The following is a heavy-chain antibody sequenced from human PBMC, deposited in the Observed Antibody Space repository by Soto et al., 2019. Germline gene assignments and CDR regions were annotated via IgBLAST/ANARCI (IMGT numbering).Heavy chain of an antibody. CDR3: ARPGIAAAGIYYYGMDV. D-gene: IGHD6-13*01. J-gene: IGHJ6*02. CDR2: ISSSSSTI. CDR1: GFTFSSYS. Sequence: VGSLRLSCAASGFTFSSYSMNWVRQAPGKGLEWVSYISSSSSTIYYADSVKGRFTISRDNAKNSLYLQMNSLRDEDTAVYYCARPGIAAAGIYYYGMDVWGQGTTVTVSS. V-gene: IGHV3-48*02.